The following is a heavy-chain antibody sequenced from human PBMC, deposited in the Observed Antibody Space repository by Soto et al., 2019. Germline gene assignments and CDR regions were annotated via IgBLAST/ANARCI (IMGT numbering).Heavy chain of an antibody. CDR1: GFTVSSNY. J-gene: IGHJ6*02. CDR2: IYSGGST. Sequence: GGSLRLSCAASGFTVSSNYLSWVRQAPGKGLEWVSVIYSGGSTYYADSVKGRFTISRDNSKNTLYLQMNSLRAEDTAVYYCARYGGTIVRGVDFQGVWGRGTTVTVSS. D-gene: IGHD3-10*01. V-gene: IGHV3-53*01. CDR3: ARYGGTIVRGVDFQGV.